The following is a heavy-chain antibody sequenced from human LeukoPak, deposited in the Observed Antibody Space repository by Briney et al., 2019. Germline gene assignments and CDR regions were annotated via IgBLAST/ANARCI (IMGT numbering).Heavy chain of an antibody. CDR3: ARQCCRGASPGFDP. V-gene: IGHV5-51*01. D-gene: IGHD3-10*01. CDR1: GYSFTDYW. Sequence: GESLKISCKGSGYSFTDYWIAWVRQMPGKGLEWKGSIYPGDSDTRYSPSFQGRVTFSADKSISTAYLQWSSLRASDTAIYYCARQCCRGASPGFDPWGQGTLVTVSS. J-gene: IGHJ5*02. CDR2: IYPGDSDT.